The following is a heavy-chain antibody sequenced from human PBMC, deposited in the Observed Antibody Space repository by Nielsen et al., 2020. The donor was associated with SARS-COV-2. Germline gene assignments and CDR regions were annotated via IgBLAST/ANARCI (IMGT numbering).Heavy chain of an antibody. CDR3: AKDARITIFGVVMGGANFDY. V-gene: IGHV3-53*05. CDR1: GFTVTSNS. D-gene: IGHD3-3*01. CDR2: IDSGGST. J-gene: IGHJ4*02. Sequence: GESLKISCAVSGFTVTSNSMNWVRQAPGKGLEWVSVIDSGGSTFYADSVKGRFTISRDNSKNTLYLQMNSLRAEDTAAYYCAKDARITIFGVVMGGANFDYWGQGTLVTVSS.